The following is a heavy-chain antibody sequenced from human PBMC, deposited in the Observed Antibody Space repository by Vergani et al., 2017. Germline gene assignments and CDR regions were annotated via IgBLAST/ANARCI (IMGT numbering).Heavy chain of an antibody. V-gene: IGHV3-49*05. CDR3: TRDSNDLPYYFDY. D-gene: IGHD1-1*01. J-gene: IGHJ4*02. CDR1: GFTFGDYA. CDR2: IRSKAYGGTT. Sequence: EVQLVESGGGLVKPGRSLRLSCTASGFTFGDYAMSWFRQAPGKGLEWVGFIRSKAYGGTTEYAASVTGRFTISRADSKSIAYLQMNSLKTEVTAVYYCTRDSNDLPYYFDYWGQGTLVTVSS.